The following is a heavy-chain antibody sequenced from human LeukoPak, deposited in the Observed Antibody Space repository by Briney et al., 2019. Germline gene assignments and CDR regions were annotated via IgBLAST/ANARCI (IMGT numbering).Heavy chain of an antibody. CDR1: GGSISSYY. D-gene: IGHD3-22*01. Sequence: SETLSLTCTVSGGSISSYYWSWIRQPPGKGLEWIGYIYYSGSTNYNPSLKSRVTISVDTSKNQFSLKLSSVTAADTAVYYCARGQIRDYYDSSGYPLPDYWGQGTLVTVSS. J-gene: IGHJ4*02. V-gene: IGHV4-59*01. CDR2: IYYSGST. CDR3: ARGQIRDYYDSSGYPLPDY.